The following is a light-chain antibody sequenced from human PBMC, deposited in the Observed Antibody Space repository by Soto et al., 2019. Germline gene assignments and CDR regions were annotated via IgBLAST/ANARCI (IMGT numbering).Light chain of an antibody. CDR1: QSISSY. Sequence: DLQMTQSPSSLSASVGDRVTITCRASQSISSYLNWYQQKPGKAPKLLIYAASSLQSGVPSRFSGSGSGTDFTLTISSLQPEDFAVYYCQQYGSSPSFGGGTKVEIK. V-gene: IGKV1-39*01. J-gene: IGKJ4*01. CDR3: QQYGSSPS. CDR2: AAS.